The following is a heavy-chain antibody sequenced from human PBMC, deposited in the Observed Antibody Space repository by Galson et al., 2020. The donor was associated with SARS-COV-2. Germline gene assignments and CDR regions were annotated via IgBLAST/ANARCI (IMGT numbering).Heavy chain of an antibody. CDR1: GFTFRSYA. D-gene: IGHD7-27*01. CDR2: ITGSGRTI. Sequence: GGSLRLSCAASGFTFRSYAMSWVRQAPGKGLEWVADITGSGRTIKYADSVKGRFTISRDNSKNMLWLQMNSLGVEDTAVYYCAKDQIIGDDRLCRDYWGQGALVTVSS. V-gene: IGHV3-23*01. CDR3: AKDQIIGDDRLCRDY. J-gene: IGHJ4*02.